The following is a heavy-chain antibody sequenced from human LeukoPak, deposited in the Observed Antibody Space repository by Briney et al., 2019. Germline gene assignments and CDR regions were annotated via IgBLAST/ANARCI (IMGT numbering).Heavy chain of an antibody. CDR1: GYTFTGYY. J-gene: IGHJ6*03. D-gene: IGHD3-10*02. Sequence: GASVKVSCEASGYTFTGYYMHWVRQAPGQGLEWMGWINPNSGGTNYAQKFQGRVTMTRDTSISTAYMELSRLRSDDTAVYYWSRENVRGNYYMGVWGKGTTVTVSS. V-gene: IGHV1-2*02. CDR3: SRENVRGNYYMGV. CDR2: INPNSGGT.